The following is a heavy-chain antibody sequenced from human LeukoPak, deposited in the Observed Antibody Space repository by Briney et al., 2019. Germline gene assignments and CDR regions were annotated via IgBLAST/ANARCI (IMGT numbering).Heavy chain of an antibody. D-gene: IGHD5-18*01. CDR1: GYTFTAYY. V-gene: IGHV1-2*02. Sequence: ASVTVSCTASGYTFTAYYIHWVRQAPGQGLEWMGWINPNSGGTNYAQKFQGRVTMTRGTSISTAHMGVSRLRSDDTAVYYCARDRGYSYGNYFDYWGQGTLVTVSS. J-gene: IGHJ4*02. CDR2: INPNSGGT. CDR3: ARDRGYSYGNYFDY.